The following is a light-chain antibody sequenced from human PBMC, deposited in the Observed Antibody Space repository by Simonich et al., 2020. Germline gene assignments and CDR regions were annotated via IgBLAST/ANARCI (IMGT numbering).Light chain of an antibody. CDR3: ETWDSNTRV. Sequence: QPVLTQSSSASASLGSSVKLTCTLSSGHSSYIIAWHQQQPGKAPRSLRKLEGSGSYTKGGGGPDRFSGSSSGADRYLTISNLQSEDEADYYCETWDSNTRVFGGGTKLTVL. CDR2: LEGSGSY. V-gene: IGLV4-60*03. CDR1: SGHSSYI. J-gene: IGLJ3*02.